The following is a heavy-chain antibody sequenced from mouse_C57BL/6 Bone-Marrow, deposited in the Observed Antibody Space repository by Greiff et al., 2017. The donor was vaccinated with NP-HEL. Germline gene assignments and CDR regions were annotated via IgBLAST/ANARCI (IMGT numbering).Heavy chain of an antibody. D-gene: IGHD2-12*01. CDR3: ARDPLLRLDAMDY. J-gene: IGHJ4*01. Sequence: EVQRVESGGGLVKPGGSLKLSCAASGFTFSSYAMSWVRQTPEKRLEWVATISDGGSYTYYPDNVKGRFTISRDNAKNNLYLQMSHLKSEDTAMYYCARDPLLRLDAMDYWGQGTSVTVSS. CDR1: GFTFSSYA. V-gene: IGHV5-4*01. CDR2: ISDGGSYT.